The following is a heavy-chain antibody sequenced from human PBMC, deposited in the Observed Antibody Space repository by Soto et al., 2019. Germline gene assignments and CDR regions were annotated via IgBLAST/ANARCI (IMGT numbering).Heavy chain of an antibody. D-gene: IGHD2-15*01. J-gene: IGHJ4*02. V-gene: IGHV3-30*03. CDR3: ALLDKAY. Sequence: QVQLVESGGGVVQPGRSLRLSCAASGFTFSSYGMHWVRQAPGKGLEWVAVISYDGSNKYYADSVKGRFTISRDNSKNTLYMQMNSLRAEDTAVYYCALLDKAYWGQGTLVTVSS. CDR1: GFTFSSYG. CDR2: ISYDGSNK.